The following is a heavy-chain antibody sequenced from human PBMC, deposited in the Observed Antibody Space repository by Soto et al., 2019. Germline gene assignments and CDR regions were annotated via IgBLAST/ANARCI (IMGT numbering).Heavy chain of an antibody. V-gene: IGHV4-34*01. J-gene: IGHJ5*02. D-gene: IGHD5-12*01. CDR2: INHSGST. CDR1: GGSFIGYY. Sequence: SETLSVTCAVYGGSFIGYYWSWSRQPPGKGLEWIGEINHSGSTNYNPSLKSRVTISVDTSKNQFSLKLSSVTAADTAVYYCARGRRDGYNDNWFDPWGQGTLVTIS. CDR3: ARGRRDGYNDNWFDP.